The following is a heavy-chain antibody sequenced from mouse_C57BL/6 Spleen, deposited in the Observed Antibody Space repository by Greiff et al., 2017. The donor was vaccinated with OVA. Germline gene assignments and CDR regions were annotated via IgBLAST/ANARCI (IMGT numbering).Heavy chain of an antibody. CDR3: AKGDYYYGSSPCDC. CDR2: IYPGSGST. D-gene: IGHD1-1*01. Sequence: VQLQQPGAELVKPGASVKMSCKASGYTFTSYWITWVKQRPGQGLEWIGDIYPGSGSTNYNEKFKSKATLTVDTSSSTAYMQLSSLTSEDSAVYYCAKGDYYYGSSPCDCWGQGTTLTVSS. CDR1: GYTFTSYW. V-gene: IGHV1-55*01. J-gene: IGHJ2*01.